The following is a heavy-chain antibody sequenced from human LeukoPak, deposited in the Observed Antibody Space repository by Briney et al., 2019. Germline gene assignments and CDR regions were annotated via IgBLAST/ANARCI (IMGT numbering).Heavy chain of an antibody. Sequence: SGGSLRLSCAASGFTFSSYTMNWVRQPPGKGLEWVSNIGTSRTTIYYADSVKGRFTISRDNAKNSLYLQMNSLRADDTAVYYCARFAAGGSYYYYMDVWGKGTTVTVSS. V-gene: IGHV3-48*01. J-gene: IGHJ6*03. CDR1: GFTFSSYT. CDR3: ARFAAGGSYYYYMDV. CDR2: IGTSRTTI. D-gene: IGHD6-25*01.